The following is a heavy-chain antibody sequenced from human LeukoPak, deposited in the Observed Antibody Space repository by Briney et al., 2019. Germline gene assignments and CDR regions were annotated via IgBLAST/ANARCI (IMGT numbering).Heavy chain of an antibody. J-gene: IGHJ3*02. Sequence: SQTLSLTCAVYGGSFSGYYWSWIRQPPGKGLEWIGEINHSGSTNYNPSLKSRVTISVDTSKNQFSLKLSSVTAADTAVYYCARGLDIVVVPVAIRYHAFDIWGQGTMVTVSS. CDR1: GGSFSGYY. V-gene: IGHV4-34*01. D-gene: IGHD2-2*03. CDR2: INHSGST. CDR3: ARGLDIVVVPVAIRYHAFDI.